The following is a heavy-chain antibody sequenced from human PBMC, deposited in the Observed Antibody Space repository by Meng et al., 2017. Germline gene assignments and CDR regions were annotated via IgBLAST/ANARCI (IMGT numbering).Heavy chain of an antibody. J-gene: IGHJ2*01. V-gene: IGHV3-30*01. CDR3: AEQPEYSSGWYSVGSYFDL. Sequence: GESLKISCAASGFTFSSYAMHWVRQAPGKGLEWVAVISYDGSNKYYADSVKGRFTISRDNSKKTLYLQMNSLRAEDAAVYYCAEQPEYSSGWYSVGSYFDLWGRGTLVTVSS. CDR2: ISYDGSNK. D-gene: IGHD6-19*01. CDR1: GFTFSSYA.